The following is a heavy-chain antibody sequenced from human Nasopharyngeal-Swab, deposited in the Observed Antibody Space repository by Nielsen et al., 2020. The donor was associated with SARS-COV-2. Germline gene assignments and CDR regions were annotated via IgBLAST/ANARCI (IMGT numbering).Heavy chain of an antibody. CDR3: ARDSSDSYYGMDV. Sequence: SVKVSCKASGGTFISYAISWVRQAPGQGLEWMGGIIPIFGTANYAQKFQGRVTITADKSTSTAYMELSSLRSEDTAVYYCARDSSDSYYGMDVWGQGTTVTVSS. V-gene: IGHV1-69*06. CDR1: GGTFISYA. CDR2: IIPIFGTA. J-gene: IGHJ6*02.